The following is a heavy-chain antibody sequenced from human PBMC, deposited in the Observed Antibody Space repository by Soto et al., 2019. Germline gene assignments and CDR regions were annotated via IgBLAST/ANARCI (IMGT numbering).Heavy chain of an antibody. J-gene: IGHJ5*02. CDR3: ARLGYDSSGYPSWFDP. D-gene: IGHD3-22*01. V-gene: IGHV4-31*03. CDR1: GGSISSSSYS. CDR2: VYFSGNT. Sequence: QVQLQEPGPGLVKPSQTLSLTCTVSGGSISSSSYSWSWIRQHPGKGLEWLAYVYFSGNTYYNPSLKSRVAISVDTSKRQFSLRLTSVTVADTAVYYCARLGYDSSGYPSWFDPWGQGTLVTVSS.